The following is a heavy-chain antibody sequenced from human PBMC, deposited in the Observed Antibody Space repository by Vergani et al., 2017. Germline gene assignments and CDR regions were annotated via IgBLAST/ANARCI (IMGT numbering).Heavy chain of an antibody. CDR2: ISYDGSNK. V-gene: IGHV3-30-3*01. Sequence: QVQLVESGGGVVQPGRSLRLSCAASGFTFSSYAMHWVRQAPGKGLEWVAVISYDGSNKYYADSVKGRFTISRDNSKNTLYLQMNSLRAEYTAVYYWARYSGGQQLPGTWFDPWGQGTLVTVSS. D-gene: IGHD6-13*01. CDR1: GFTFSSYA. CDR3: ARYSGGQQLPGTWFDP. J-gene: IGHJ5*02.